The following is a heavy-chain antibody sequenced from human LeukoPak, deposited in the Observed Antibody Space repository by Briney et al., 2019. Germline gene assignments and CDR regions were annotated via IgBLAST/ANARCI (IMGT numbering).Heavy chain of an antibody. CDR3: ARDRYYDSSGYSPYFDY. D-gene: IGHD3-22*01. CDR2: ISYDGSNK. J-gene: IGHJ4*02. CDR1: GFTFSSYA. V-gene: IGHV3-30-3*01. Sequence: RSLRLSCAASGFTFSSYAMHWVRQAPGKGLEWVAVISYDGSNKYYADSVKGRFTISRDNSKNTLYLQMNSLRAEDTAVYYCARDRYYDSSGYSPYFDYWGQGTLVTVSS.